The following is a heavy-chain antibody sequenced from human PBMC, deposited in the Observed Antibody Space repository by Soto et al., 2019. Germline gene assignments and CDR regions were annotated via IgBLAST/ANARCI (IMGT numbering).Heavy chain of an antibody. CDR2: IIPIFGTA. J-gene: IGHJ5*02. Sequence: QVQLVQSGAEVKKPGCSVKVSCKASGGTFSSYAISWVRQAPGQGLEWMGGIIPIFGTANYAQKFQGRVTITADKSTSTAYMELSSLRSEDTAVYYCARERTTVTTGPNWFDPWGQGTLVTVSS. D-gene: IGHD4-4*01. V-gene: IGHV1-69*06. CDR1: GGTFSSYA. CDR3: ARERTTVTTGPNWFDP.